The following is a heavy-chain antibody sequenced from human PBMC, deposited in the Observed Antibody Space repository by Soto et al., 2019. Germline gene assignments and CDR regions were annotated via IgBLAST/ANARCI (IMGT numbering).Heavy chain of an antibody. CDR1: GFTFSGYT. V-gene: IGHV3-21*01. CDR3: AKDLSYSGYDY. CDR2: ISSGSSDI. Sequence: EVQLVESGGGLVKPGGSLRLSCAASGFTFSGYTMNWVRQPPGKGLEWVSSISSGSSDIYYADSVKGRFTISRDNAKDSLYLQMKSLRDEDTAVYYCAKDLSYSGYDYWGQGTLVTVSS. J-gene: IGHJ4*02. D-gene: IGHD5-12*01.